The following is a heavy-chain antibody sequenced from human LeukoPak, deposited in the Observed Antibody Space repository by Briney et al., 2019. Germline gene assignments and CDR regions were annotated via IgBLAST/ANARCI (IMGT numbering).Heavy chain of an antibody. V-gene: IGHV3-30*18. Sequence: GGSLRLSCAVSGFTVSSNYMTWVRQAPGKGLEWVAVISYDGSNKYYADSVKGRLTISRDNSKNTLYLQMNSLRGEDTAVYYCAKTILAYYYYGMDVWGQGTTVTVSS. CDR3: AKTILAYYYYGMDV. D-gene: IGHD2-21*01. CDR1: GFTVSSNY. J-gene: IGHJ6*02. CDR2: ISYDGSNK.